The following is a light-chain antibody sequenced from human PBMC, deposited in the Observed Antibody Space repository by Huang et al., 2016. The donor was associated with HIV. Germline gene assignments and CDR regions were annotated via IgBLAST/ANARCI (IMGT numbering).Light chain of an antibody. Sequence: DIQMTQSPSSLSAFVGDTVTITCRASQGISNAVAWYQQKTGKAPKLLHYSTSRLESWVPSRCRGGCSGTDYTLTINSLQPDDFATYYCQQYYTSPTFGQGSKVEIK. V-gene: IGKV1-NL1*01. CDR3: QQYYTSPT. CDR2: STS. J-gene: IGKJ1*01. CDR1: QGISNA.